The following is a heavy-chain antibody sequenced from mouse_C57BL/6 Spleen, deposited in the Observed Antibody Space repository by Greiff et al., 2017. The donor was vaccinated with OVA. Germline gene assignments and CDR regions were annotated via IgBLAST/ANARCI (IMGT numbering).Heavy chain of an antibody. CDR1: GYTFTDYE. J-gene: IGHJ3*01. D-gene: IGHD2-3*01. Sequence: VRPGASVTLSCKASGYTFTDYEMHWVKQTPVHGLEWIGAIDPETGGTAYNQKFKGKAILTADKSSSTAYMELRSLTSEDSAVYYCTRDGYYVAWFAYWGQGTLVTVSA. CDR3: TRDGYYVAWFAY. CDR2: IDPETGGT. V-gene: IGHV1-15*01.